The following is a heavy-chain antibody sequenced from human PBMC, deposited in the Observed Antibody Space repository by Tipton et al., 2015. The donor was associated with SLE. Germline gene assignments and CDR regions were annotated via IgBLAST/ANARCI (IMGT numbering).Heavy chain of an antibody. D-gene: IGHD6-19*01. V-gene: IGHV3-7*01. CDR3: ARAGASKSIAVAIDY. Sequence: SLRLSCAASGFTFTNYWMTWVRQAPGKGLEWVANINQDGSEKYYVDSVKGRFTISRDNAKNSLYLQMNSLRAEDTAVYYCARAGASKSIAVAIDYWGQGTLVTVSS. CDR2: INQDGSEK. CDR1: GFTFTNYW. J-gene: IGHJ4*02.